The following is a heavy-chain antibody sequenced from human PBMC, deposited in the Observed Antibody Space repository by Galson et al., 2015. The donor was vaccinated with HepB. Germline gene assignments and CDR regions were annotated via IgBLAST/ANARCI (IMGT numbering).Heavy chain of an antibody. D-gene: IGHD3-22*01. Sequence: QSGAEVKKPGESLRISCKGSGYSFTSYWISWVRQMPGKGLEWMGRIDPSDSYTNYSPSFQGHVTISADKSISTAYLQWSSLKASDTAMYYCASLTYYYDSSGYYPWYYYYGMDVWGQGTTVTVSS. CDR1: GYSFTSYW. J-gene: IGHJ6*02. CDR3: ASLTYYYDSSGYYPWYYYYGMDV. CDR2: IDPSDSYT. V-gene: IGHV5-10-1*01.